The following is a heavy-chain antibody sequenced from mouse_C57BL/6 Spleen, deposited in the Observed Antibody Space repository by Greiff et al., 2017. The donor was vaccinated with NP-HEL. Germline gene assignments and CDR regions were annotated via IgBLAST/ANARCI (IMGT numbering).Heavy chain of an antibody. CDR3: ARPNLTTVVAYYAMDY. Sequence: QVQLQQPGAELVKPGASVKMSCKASGYTFTSYWITWVKQRPGQGLEWIGDIYPGSGSTNYNEKFKSKATLTVDTSSSTAYMQLSSLTSEDSAVYYCARPNLTTVVAYYAMDYWGQGTSVTVSS. V-gene: IGHV1-55*01. CDR2: IYPGSGST. CDR1: GYTFTSYW. J-gene: IGHJ4*01. D-gene: IGHD1-1*01.